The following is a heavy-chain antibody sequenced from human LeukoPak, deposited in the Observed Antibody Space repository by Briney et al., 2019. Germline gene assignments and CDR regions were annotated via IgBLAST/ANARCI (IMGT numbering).Heavy chain of an antibody. CDR3: ARDDTWGLDILTGN. D-gene: IGHD3-9*01. V-gene: IGHV1-18*01. Sequence: ASVKVSCKASGYTFTSYGISWVRQAPGQGLEWMGWINSYNDNTNYAQKLQDRVIMTTDTSTSTAYMELRSLRSDDTAVYYCARDDTWGLDILTGNWGQGTLVTVSS. J-gene: IGHJ4*02. CDR2: INSYNDNT. CDR1: GYTFTSYG.